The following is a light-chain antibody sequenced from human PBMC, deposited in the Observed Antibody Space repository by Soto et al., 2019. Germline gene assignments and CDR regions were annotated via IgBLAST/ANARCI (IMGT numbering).Light chain of an antibody. V-gene: IGKV3-15*01. Sequence: EILLTQSPATLAVSPGEGATLSCRASQSVRDNLAWYQQKPGQAPRLFIYRASTRATGVPARFSGSGSGTEFTLTISSLQSEDVSVYFCQHYNFWPHTVGQGTKVDIK. CDR2: RAS. J-gene: IGKJ2*01. CDR1: QSVRDN. CDR3: QHYNFWPHT.